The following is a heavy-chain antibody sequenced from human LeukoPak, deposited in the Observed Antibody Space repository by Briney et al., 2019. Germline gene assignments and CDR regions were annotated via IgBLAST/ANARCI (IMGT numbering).Heavy chain of an antibody. J-gene: IGHJ6*03. Sequence: GGSLRLSCAASGFTFSSYAVSWVRQAPGKGLERVSGITSSGDNTYYADSVKGRFNISRDNSKSTLYLQMNSLRAEDTAVYYCATGYQYYDYYYMDVWGKGTTVTISS. CDR3: ATGYQYYDYYYMDV. CDR2: ITSSGDNT. V-gene: IGHV3-23*01. D-gene: IGHD6-25*01. CDR1: GFTFSSYA.